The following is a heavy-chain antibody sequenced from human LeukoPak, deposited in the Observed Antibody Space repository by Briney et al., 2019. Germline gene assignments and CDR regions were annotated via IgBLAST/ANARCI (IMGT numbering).Heavy chain of an antibody. Sequence: GGSLRLSCAASGFTFSSYGMHWVRQAPGKGLEWVAFIRYDGSNKYYADSVKGRFTISRDNSKNTLYLQMNSLRAEDTAVYYCAKGANGYSSSWYGGFFDYWGQGTLVTVSS. CDR2: IRYDGSNK. CDR3: AKGANGYSSSWYGGFFDY. CDR1: GFTFSSYG. D-gene: IGHD6-13*01. J-gene: IGHJ4*02. V-gene: IGHV3-30*02.